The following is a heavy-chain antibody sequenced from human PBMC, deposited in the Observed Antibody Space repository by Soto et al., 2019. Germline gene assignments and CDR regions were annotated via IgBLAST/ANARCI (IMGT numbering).Heavy chain of an antibody. D-gene: IGHD3-22*01. V-gene: IGHV3-23*01. Sequence: EVQLLESGGGLVQPGGSLRLSCAASEFTFGNYAMSWVRQAPGKGLEWVSAISYGGGTTYYADSVKGRFTISRDNSKNTLYLQMNSLRAEDTAVYYCAKNPGYYYDSTGYHFDYWGQGTLVTASS. CDR3: AKNPGYYYDSTGYHFDY. CDR2: ISYGGGTT. J-gene: IGHJ4*02. CDR1: EFTFGNYA.